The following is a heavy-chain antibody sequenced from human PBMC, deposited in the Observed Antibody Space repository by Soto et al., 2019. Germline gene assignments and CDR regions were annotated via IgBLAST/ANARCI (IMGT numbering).Heavy chain of an antibody. CDR3: ARGRRYYGSGSYYWFDP. Sequence: QVQLQESGPGLVKPSQTLSLTCTVSGGSISSGDYYWSWIRQPPGKGLEWIGYIYYSGSTYYNPSLKIGVTISVDTSKNQFSLKLSSVTAADTAVYYCARGRRYYGSGSYYWFDPWGQGTLVTVSS. CDR2: IYYSGST. D-gene: IGHD3-10*01. V-gene: IGHV4-30-4*01. J-gene: IGHJ5*02. CDR1: GGSISSGDYY.